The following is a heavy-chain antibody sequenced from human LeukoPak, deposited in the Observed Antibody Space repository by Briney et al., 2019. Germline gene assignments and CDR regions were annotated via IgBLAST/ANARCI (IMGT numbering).Heavy chain of an antibody. Sequence: ASVKVSCKASGHTFTGYYMHWVRQAPGQGLEWMGWISAYNGNTNYAQKLQGRVTMTTDTSTSTAYMELRSLRSDDTAVYYCARENSSGSDYWGQGTLVTVSS. D-gene: IGHD6-25*01. V-gene: IGHV1-18*04. CDR3: ARENSSGSDY. J-gene: IGHJ4*02. CDR1: GHTFTGYY. CDR2: ISAYNGNT.